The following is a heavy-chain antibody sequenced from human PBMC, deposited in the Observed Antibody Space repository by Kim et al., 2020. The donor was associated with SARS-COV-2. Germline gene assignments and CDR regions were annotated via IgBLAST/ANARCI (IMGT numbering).Heavy chain of an antibody. V-gene: IGHV3-23*01. CDR2: ISGSGGST. J-gene: IGHJ6*02. Sequence: GGSLRLSCAASGFTFSSYAMSWVRQAPGKGLEWVSAISGSGGSTYYADSVKGRFTISRDNSKNTLYLQMNSLRAEDTAVYYCAKDLFYSGSYYSCGMDVWGQGTTVTVSS. CDR3: AKDLFYSGSYYSCGMDV. CDR1: GFTFSSYA. D-gene: IGHD1-26*01.